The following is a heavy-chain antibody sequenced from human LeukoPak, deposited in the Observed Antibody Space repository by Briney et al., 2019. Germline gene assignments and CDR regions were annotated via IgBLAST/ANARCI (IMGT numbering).Heavy chain of an antibody. CDR2: IIPILGIA. D-gene: IGHD5-24*01. J-gene: IGHJ4*02. V-gene: IGHV1-69*04. CDR1: GGTFSSYA. Sequence: ASVKVSCKASGGTFSSYAISWVRQAPGQGLEWMGRIIPILGIANYAQRFQGRVTITADKSTSTAYMELSSLRSEDTAVYYCARDGQSGDGYNPFDYWGQGTLVTVSS. CDR3: ARDGQSGDGYNPFDY.